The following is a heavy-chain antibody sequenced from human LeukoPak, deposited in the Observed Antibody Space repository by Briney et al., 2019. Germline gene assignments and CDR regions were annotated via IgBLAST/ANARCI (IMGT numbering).Heavy chain of an antibody. CDR2: IYYSGST. Sequence: PSETLSLTCTVSGGSVSSGSYYWNWLRQPPGKVLEWIGYIYYSGSTNYNPSLKSRVTISVDTSKNQFSLKLSSVTAADTAVYYCARVGCSGGSCYAFDIWGQGTMVTVSS. CDR3: ARVGCSGGSCYAFDI. CDR1: GGSVSSGSYY. V-gene: IGHV4-61*01. J-gene: IGHJ3*02. D-gene: IGHD2-15*01.